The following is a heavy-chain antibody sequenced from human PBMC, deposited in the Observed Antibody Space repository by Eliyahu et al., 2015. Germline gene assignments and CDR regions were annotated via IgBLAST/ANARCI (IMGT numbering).Heavy chain of an antibody. J-gene: IGHJ4*02. CDR1: GXSISSGGYY. CDR2: IYYSGST. Sequence: QVQLQESGPGLVKPSQTLSLTCTVSGXSISSGGYYWSXIRQHPGKGLEWIGYIYYSGSTYYNPSLKSRVTISVDTSKNQFSLKLSSVTAADTAVYYCARTGLIHNYYDSTDFDYWGQGTLVTVSS. CDR3: ARTGLIHNYYDSTDFDY. D-gene: IGHD3-22*01. V-gene: IGHV4-31*03.